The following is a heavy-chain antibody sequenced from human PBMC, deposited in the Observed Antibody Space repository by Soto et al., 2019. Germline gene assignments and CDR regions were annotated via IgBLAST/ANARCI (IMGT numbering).Heavy chain of an antibody. V-gene: IGHV4-39*01. D-gene: IGHD1-26*01. CDR3: ARHRRVGTTRAYAFEI. Sequence: QLQLQESGPGLVKPSETLSLICAASGGSINIIDYYWDWIRQPPGKGLEWIGSIYYSGSTYSNQSLQSRVTISIDTSKNQFSLKLNSATAADTAVYYCARHRRVGTTRAYAFEIWGQGTLVTVSS. CDR2: IYYSGST. CDR1: GGSINIIDYY. J-gene: IGHJ3*02.